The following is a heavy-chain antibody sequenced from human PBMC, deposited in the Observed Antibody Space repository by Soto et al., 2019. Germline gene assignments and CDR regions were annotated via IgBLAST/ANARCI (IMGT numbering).Heavy chain of an antibody. J-gene: IGHJ4*02. Sequence: QVQLVQSGTEVKKPGASVKVSCKASGYTFINFGINWVRQAPGQGLEWMGWISPYNDDTKYAQKFQGRVAMTTDTSTNTAYMELRSLRYDDTAVYYCRRTESGSYLDWGQGTLVTVSS. D-gene: IGHD1-26*01. CDR3: RRTESGSYLD. CDR2: ISPYNDDT. CDR1: GYTFINFG. V-gene: IGHV1-18*01.